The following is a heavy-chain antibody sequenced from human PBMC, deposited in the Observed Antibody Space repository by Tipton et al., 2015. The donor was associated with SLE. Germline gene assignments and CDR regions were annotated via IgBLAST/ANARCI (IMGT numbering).Heavy chain of an antibody. CDR2: ISHTGSP. V-gene: IGHV4-39*07. CDR1: GVSISSTNYC. Sequence: TLSLTCAVSGVSISSTNYCWVWIRQPPGKGLEWIGEISHTGSPNYNPSLKSRVTISIDTSKNHFSLTLNSVIAADTAVYFCARIQVLYYYGSGSYVFDIWGQGSLVTVSS. D-gene: IGHD3-10*01. J-gene: IGHJ4*02. CDR3: ARIQVLYYYGSGSYVFDI.